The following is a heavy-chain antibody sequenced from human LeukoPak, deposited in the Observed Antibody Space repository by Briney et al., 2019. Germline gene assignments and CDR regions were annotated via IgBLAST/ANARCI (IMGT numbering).Heavy chain of an antibody. D-gene: IGHD1-1*01. CDR1: GXTFSSYS. Sequence: PGGSLRLSCAASGXTFSSYSVNWVRQAPGKGLEWVSSISSSSYIYYADSVKGRFTISRDNAKNSLYLQMNSLRAEDTAVGYCARTGMEDYWGQGTLVTVSS. J-gene: IGHJ4*02. V-gene: IGHV3-21*01. CDR2: ISSSSYI. CDR3: ARTGMEDY.